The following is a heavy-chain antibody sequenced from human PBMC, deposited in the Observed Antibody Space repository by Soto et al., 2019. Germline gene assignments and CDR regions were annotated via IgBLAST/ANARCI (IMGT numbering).Heavy chain of an antibody. Sequence: GGSLRLSCAASGFTFSSYAMSWVRQAPGKGLEWVSAISGSGGSTYYADSVKGRFTISRDNSKNTLYLQMNSLRAEDTAVYYCAKEGIFWGYCSSTSCYLDYWGQGTLVTVSS. CDR1: GFTFSSYA. D-gene: IGHD2-2*01. CDR2: ISGSGGST. CDR3: AKEGIFWGYCSSTSCYLDY. V-gene: IGHV3-23*01. J-gene: IGHJ4*02.